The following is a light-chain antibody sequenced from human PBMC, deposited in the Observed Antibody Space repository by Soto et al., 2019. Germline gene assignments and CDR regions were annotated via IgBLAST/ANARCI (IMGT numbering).Light chain of an antibody. Sequence: EIVLTQSPGTLSLSPGERATLSCRAGQSVRSSYLAWFQQKPGQAPRLLIYGASSRATGIPDRFSGSGSGTDFTLTISRLEPEDFAVYYCQQYGISYTFGQGTKLEIK. V-gene: IGKV3-20*01. CDR3: QQYGISYT. J-gene: IGKJ2*01. CDR1: QSVRSSY. CDR2: GAS.